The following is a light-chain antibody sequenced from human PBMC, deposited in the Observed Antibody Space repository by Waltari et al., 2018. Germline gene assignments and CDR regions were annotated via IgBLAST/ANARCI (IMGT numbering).Light chain of an antibody. CDR3: SSYTSSSPLV. Sequence: QSALTQPASVSGSPGQSITIPCTGTSSDVGGFNYVSWYQHHPGQAPKLLIYYVSKRPSGVSNRFSGSKSGHTASLTISGLQAEDEADYYCSSYTSSSPLVFCGGTKLTVL. CDR1: SSDVGGFNY. CDR2: YVS. J-gene: IGLJ3*02. V-gene: IGLV2-14*03.